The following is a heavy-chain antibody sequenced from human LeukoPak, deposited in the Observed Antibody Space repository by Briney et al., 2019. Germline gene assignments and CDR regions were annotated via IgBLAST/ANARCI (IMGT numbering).Heavy chain of an antibody. CDR2: IYYSGST. CDR1: GGSISSSGYY. V-gene: IGHV4-39*01. D-gene: IGHD1-26*01. J-gene: IGHJ5*02. Sequence: SETLSLTCTVSGGSISSSGYYWGWIRQPPGKGLEWVASIYYSGSTYYNPSLKSRVTISVDTSKNQLSLKLSSLTAADTAVYYCARHEYSGSYYGLSWFDPWGQGTLVTVSS. CDR3: ARHEYSGSYYGLSWFDP.